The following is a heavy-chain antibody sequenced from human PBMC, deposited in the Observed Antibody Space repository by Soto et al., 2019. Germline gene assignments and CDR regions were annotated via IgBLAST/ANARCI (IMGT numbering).Heavy chain of an antibody. V-gene: IGHV3-23*01. Sequence: EVQLLESGGGLEQPGGSLRLSCAASGFTFTAYAMSWVRQAPGKGLEWVSAITSGESTYYADSVEGRFTISRDNSKNTLYLQMNRLRAEDTAVYYCAKGRGGSWSYSYYFDYWGQGTLVTVSS. CDR1: GFTFTAYA. D-gene: IGHD3-10*01. CDR2: ITSGEST. CDR3: AKGRGGSWSYSYYFDY. J-gene: IGHJ4*02.